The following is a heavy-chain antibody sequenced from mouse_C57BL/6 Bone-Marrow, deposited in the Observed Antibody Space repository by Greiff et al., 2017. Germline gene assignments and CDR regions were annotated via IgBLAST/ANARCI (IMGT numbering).Heavy chain of an antibody. CDR2: INTGNGCT. Sequence: VQLQQSGPELVKPGASVKISCKASGYTFSDYSMDWVKQSPGKSLEWIGHINTGNGCTIYNDKVKGKATLTVDKSASTAYLELRSLTTEDAAVYYCARGWDMDDWGQGTTLTVSS. CDR3: ARGWDMDD. J-gene: IGHJ2*01. V-gene: IGHV1-18*01. D-gene: IGHD2-3*01. CDR1: GYTFSDYS.